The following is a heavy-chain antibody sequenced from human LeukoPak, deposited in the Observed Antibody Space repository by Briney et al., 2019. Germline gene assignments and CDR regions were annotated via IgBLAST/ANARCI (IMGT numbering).Heavy chain of an antibody. J-gene: IGHJ3*02. Sequence: SVKVSCKASGYTFTTYYIHWVRQAPGQGLEWMGGIIPIFGTANYAQKFQGRVTITTDESTSTAYMELSSLRSEDTAVYYCARVGAAAGPGAFDIWGQGTMVTVSS. CDR2: IIPIFGTA. CDR3: ARVGAAAGPGAFDI. D-gene: IGHD6-13*01. CDR1: GYTFTTYY. V-gene: IGHV1-69*05.